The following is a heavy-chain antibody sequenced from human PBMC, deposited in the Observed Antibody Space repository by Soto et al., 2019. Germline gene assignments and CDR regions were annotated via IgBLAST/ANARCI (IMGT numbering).Heavy chain of an antibody. J-gene: IGHJ3*02. D-gene: IGHD1-7*01. CDR1: GFTFSSYS. CDR3: ARDLVTGTTRNAFDI. V-gene: IGHV3-21*01. Sequence: PGGSLRLSCAASGFTFSSYSMNWVRQAPGKGLEWVSSISSSSSYIYYADSVKGRFTISRDNAKNSLYLQMNSLRAEDTAVYYCARDLVTGTTRNAFDIWGQGTMVT. CDR2: ISSSSSYI.